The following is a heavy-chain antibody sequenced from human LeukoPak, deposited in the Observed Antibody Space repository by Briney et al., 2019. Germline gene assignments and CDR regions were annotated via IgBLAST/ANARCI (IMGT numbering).Heavy chain of an antibody. V-gene: IGHV4-59*01. CDR3: TRGRVAGVY. Sequence: SETLSLTCTVSVGSISSNYWSWIRQPPGKGLEWIGYIYYSGSTNYNPSLKSRVTISVDTSKNQFSLKLSSVTAADTAVYYCTRGRVAGVYWGQGTLVTVSS. D-gene: IGHD6-19*01. J-gene: IGHJ4*02. CDR2: IYYSGST. CDR1: VGSISSNY.